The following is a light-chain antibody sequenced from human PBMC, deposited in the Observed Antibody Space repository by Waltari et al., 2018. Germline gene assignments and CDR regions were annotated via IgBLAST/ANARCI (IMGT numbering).Light chain of an antibody. CDR2: VNSDGSH. CDR1: SGHSSNV. CDR3: QTGGHGTWV. V-gene: IGLV4-69*01. Sequence: QLVLTQSPSASASLGASVKLTCTLSSGHSSNVIAWHQQQPEKGPRYLMKVNSDGSHSKGDGIPDRFSGSSAGAERYLTSSSVQSEDEADYYCQTGGHGTWVFGGGTKLTVL. J-gene: IGLJ3*02.